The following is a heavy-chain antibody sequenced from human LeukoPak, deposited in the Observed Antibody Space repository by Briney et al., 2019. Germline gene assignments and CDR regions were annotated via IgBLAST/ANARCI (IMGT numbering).Heavy chain of an antibody. CDR1: GYTFTSCG. CDR3: ARVGIAAAGMGGWFDP. V-gene: IGHV1-18*01. D-gene: IGHD6-13*01. CDR2: ISAYNGNT. J-gene: IGHJ5*02. Sequence: ASVKVSCKASGYTFTSCGISWVRQAPGQGLERMGWISAYNGNTNYAQKLQGRVTMTTDTSTSTAYMELRSLRSDDTAVYYCARVGIAAAGMGGWFDPWGQGTLVTVSS.